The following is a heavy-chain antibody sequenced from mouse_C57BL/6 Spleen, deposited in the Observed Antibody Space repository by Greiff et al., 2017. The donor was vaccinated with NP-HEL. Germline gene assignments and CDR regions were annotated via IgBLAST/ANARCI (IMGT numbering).Heavy chain of an antibody. J-gene: IGHJ4*01. V-gene: IGHV2-5*01. CDR2: IWRGGST. CDR1: GFSLTSYG. Sequence: VQLQQSGPGLVQPSPSLSITCTVSGFSLTSYGVHWVRQSPGKGLEWLGVIWRGGSTDYNAAFMSRLSITKDNSKSQVVFKMNSLQADDTAIYYCAKEGYYGSSYDAMDYWGQGTSVTVSS. CDR3: AKEGYYGSSYDAMDY. D-gene: IGHD1-1*01.